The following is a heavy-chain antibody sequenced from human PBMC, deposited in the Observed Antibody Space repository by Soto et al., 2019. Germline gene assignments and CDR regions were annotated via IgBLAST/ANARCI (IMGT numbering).Heavy chain of an antibody. CDR3: ATFHYYYDSSGYVWFDP. J-gene: IGHJ5*02. CDR1: GYTFTSYG. Sequence: ASVKVSCKASGYTFTSYGISWVRQAPGQGLEWMGWISAYNGNTNYAQKLQGRVTMTTDTSTSTAYMELRSLRSDDTAVYYCATFHYYYDSSGYVWFDPWGQGTLVTVSS. CDR2: ISAYNGNT. D-gene: IGHD3-22*01. V-gene: IGHV1-18*01.